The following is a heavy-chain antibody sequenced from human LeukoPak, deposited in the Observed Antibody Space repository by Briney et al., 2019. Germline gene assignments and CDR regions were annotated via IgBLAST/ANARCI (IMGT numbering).Heavy chain of an antibody. CDR2: ISWNSGSI. V-gene: IGHV3-9*01. J-gene: IGHJ3*02. Sequence: GRSLRLSCAASGFTFDDYAMHWVRQAPGKGLEWVSGISWNSGSIGYADSVKGRFTISRDNAKNSLYLQMNSLRAEDTALYYCAKDMGDGYDRSGYYYVAFDIWGQGTMVTVSS. D-gene: IGHD3-22*01. CDR1: GFTFDDYA. CDR3: AKDMGDGYDRSGYYYVAFDI.